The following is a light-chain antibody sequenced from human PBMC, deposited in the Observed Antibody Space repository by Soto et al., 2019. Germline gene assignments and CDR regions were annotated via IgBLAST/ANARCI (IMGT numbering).Light chain of an antibody. CDR2: EDS. Sequence: SSELTQPPSVSVSPGQTARITCSGDALPKKYAYWYQQKSGQAPVLVIYEDSKRPSGIPERFSGSGSGTMATLTISGAQVEDEADYYCYSTDSSGNHRVFGGGTKLTVL. CDR3: YSTDSSGNHRV. V-gene: IGLV3-10*01. CDR1: ALPKKY. J-gene: IGLJ2*01.